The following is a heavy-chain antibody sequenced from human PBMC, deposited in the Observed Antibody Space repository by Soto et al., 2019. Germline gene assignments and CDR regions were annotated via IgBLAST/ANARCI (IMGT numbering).Heavy chain of an antibody. CDR1: GFTFSGSS. D-gene: IGHD2-15*01. Sequence: EVQLVESGGGLVQPGGSLKLSCAASGFTFSGSSVHWVRQASGKGLVWVGRIRNKANSYATAYAASVRGRITISRDDSKNTAFLHMTSLNTEDTAVYYCISHSPEDMIRTWGQGTLVTVSS. J-gene: IGHJ4*02. CDR2: IRNKANSYAT. V-gene: IGHV3-73*02. CDR3: ISHSPEDMIRT.